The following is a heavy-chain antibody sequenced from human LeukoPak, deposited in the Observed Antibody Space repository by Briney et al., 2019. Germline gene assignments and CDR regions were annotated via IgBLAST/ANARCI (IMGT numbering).Heavy chain of an antibody. CDR1: GGSISSSSYY. J-gene: IGHJ4*02. D-gene: IGHD1-26*01. CDR3: ARHAPPGWKLPDY. V-gene: IGHV4-39*01. Sequence: PSETLSLTCTVSGGSISSSSYYWGWIRQPPGKGLEWIGSIYYSGSTYYNPSLKSRVTISVDTSKNQFSLKLSSVTAADTAVYYCARHAPPGWKLPDYWGQGTLVTVSS. CDR2: IYYSGST.